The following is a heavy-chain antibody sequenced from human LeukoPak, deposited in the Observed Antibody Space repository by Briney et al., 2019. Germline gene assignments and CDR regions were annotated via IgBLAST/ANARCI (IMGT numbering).Heavy chain of an antibody. CDR2: LYYSGST. V-gene: IGHV4-59*08. Sequence: PSETLSLTCTVSGGSINNYYWSWIRQPPGKGLEWIGYLYYSGSTKYNPSLKSRVTISVDTSKNQFSLKLSSVTAADTAVYYCARRVQGGDFWSGYYTFDYWGQGTLVTVSS. J-gene: IGHJ4*02. CDR1: GGSINNYY. CDR3: ARRVQGGDFWSGYYTFDY. D-gene: IGHD3-3*01.